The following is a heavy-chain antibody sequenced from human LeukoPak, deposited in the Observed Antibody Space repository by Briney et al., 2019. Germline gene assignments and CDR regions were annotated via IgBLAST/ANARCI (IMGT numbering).Heavy chain of an antibody. CDR1: GFTFSSYS. Sequence: PGGSLRLSCAASGFTFSSYSMNWVRQAPGKGLEWVSSISSSRSYIYYADSVKGRFTISRDNAKNSLYLQMDSLRAEDTGVYYCARGDKSGNYYDSGSHWGQGTLVTVSS. J-gene: IGHJ4*02. V-gene: IGHV3-21*01. D-gene: IGHD3-10*01. CDR3: ARGDKSGNYYDSGSH. CDR2: ISSSRSYI.